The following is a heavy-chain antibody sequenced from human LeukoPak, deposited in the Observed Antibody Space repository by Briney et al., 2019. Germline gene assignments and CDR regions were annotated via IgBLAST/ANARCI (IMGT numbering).Heavy chain of an antibody. CDR3: ASWPVGAIAFDI. CDR1: GYTFTSYS. Sequence: ASVKVSCKASGYTFTSYSMHWVRQAPGQRLEWMGWINAGNGNTKYSQKFQGRVTITRDTSASTAYMELSSLRSEDTAVYYCASWPVGAIAFDIWGQGTMVTVSS. V-gene: IGHV1-3*01. CDR2: INAGNGNT. J-gene: IGHJ3*02. D-gene: IGHD1-26*01.